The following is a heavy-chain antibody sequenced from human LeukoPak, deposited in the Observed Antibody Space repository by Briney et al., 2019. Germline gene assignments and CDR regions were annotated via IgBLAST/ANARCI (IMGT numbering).Heavy chain of an antibody. CDR2: INPSGGST. Sequence: CXXSGYTFTSYYMHWVXQAPGXGLEWMGIINPSGGSTSYAQKFQGRVTMTRDTSTSTVYMELSSLRSEDTAVYYCARIAPGGHWGQGTLVTVSS. D-gene: IGHD2-21*01. CDR1: GYTFTSYY. CDR3: ARIAPGGH. V-gene: IGHV1-46*01. J-gene: IGHJ4*02.